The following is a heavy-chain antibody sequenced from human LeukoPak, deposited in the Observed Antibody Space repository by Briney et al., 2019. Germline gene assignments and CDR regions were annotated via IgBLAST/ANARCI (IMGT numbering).Heavy chain of an antibody. D-gene: IGHD3-22*01. CDR3: ARQGPYYYDSGGYFPNWFDP. V-gene: IGHV4-39*01. CDR1: GGSISTSSYY. CDR2: IYYSGST. J-gene: IGHJ5*02. Sequence: SETLSLTCTVSGGSISTSSYYWGWTRQPPGKGLEWIGSIYYSGSTYYNPSLKSRVTISADKSKNQSSLKLNSVTAADTAVYYCARQGPYYYDSGGYFPNWFDPWGQGTLVTVSS.